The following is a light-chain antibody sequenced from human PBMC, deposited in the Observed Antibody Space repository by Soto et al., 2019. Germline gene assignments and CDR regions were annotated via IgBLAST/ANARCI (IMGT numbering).Light chain of an antibody. CDR2: LEGSGSY. CDR1: SGHSSYI. Sequence: QSVLTQSSSASASLGSSVKLTCTLSSGHSSYIIAWHQQQPGKAPRYLMKLEGSGSYNKGSGVPDRFSGSSSGADRYLTIPNLQFEDEADYYCETWDSNTHTVFGGGPQLTVL. V-gene: IGLV4-60*02. J-gene: IGLJ3*02. CDR3: ETWDSNTHTV.